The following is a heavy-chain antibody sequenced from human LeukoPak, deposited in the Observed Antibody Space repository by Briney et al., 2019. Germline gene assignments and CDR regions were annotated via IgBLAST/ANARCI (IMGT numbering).Heavy chain of an antibody. CDR3: ARADRTSWFDY. Sequence: PGGSLRLSCAASGFTFSSYGMHWVRQAPGKGLEGVSYISNSGSSTKYADSVKGRFTISRDNAKNSLSLQMNSVRPEDTAVYYCARADRTSWFDYWGQGTLVTVSS. CDR2: ISNSGSST. CDR1: GFTFSSYG. V-gene: IGHV3-48*04. D-gene: IGHD2-2*01. J-gene: IGHJ4*02.